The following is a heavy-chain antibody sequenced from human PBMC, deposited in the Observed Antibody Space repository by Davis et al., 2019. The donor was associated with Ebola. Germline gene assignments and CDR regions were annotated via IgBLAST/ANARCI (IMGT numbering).Heavy chain of an antibody. CDR1: GGSISSYY. CDR3: ARDRGYDILTGYQDAFDI. J-gene: IGHJ3*02. V-gene: IGHV4-59*01. CDR2: IYYSGST. Sequence: PSETLSLTCTVSGGSISSYYWSWIRQPPGKGLEWIGYIYYSGSTNYNPSLKSRVTISVDTSKNQFSLKLSSVTAADTAVYYCARDRGYDILTGYQDAFDIWGQGTMVTVSS. D-gene: IGHD3-9*01.